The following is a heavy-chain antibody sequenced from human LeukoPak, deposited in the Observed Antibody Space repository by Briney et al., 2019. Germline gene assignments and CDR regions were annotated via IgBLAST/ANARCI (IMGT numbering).Heavy chain of an antibody. CDR1: GGSISSSSYY. Sequence: SETLSLTCTVSGGSISSSSYYWGWIRQPPGKGLEWIGSIYYSGSTYYNPSLKSRVTISVDTSKNQFSLKLSSVTAADTAVYYCARNRRIVVADYFDYWGQGTLVTVSS. D-gene: IGHD3-22*01. CDR2: IYYSGST. J-gene: IGHJ4*02. V-gene: IGHV4-39*07. CDR3: ARNRRIVVADYFDY.